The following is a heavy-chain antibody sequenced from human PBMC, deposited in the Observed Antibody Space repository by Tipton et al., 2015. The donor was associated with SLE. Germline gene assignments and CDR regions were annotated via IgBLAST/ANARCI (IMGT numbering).Heavy chain of an antibody. V-gene: IGHV4-34*01. CDR2: INHTGGT. D-gene: IGHD3-16*02. Sequence: TLSLTCAVYGGSFSDYYWSWIRQTPGEGLEWIGEINHTGGTNYNPSLESRVTISVDTSKNQFSLKLSSVTAADTAVYYCARGLRLGELSLFDYWGQGTLVTVSS. J-gene: IGHJ4*02. CDR3: ARGLRLGELSLFDY. CDR1: GGSFSDYY.